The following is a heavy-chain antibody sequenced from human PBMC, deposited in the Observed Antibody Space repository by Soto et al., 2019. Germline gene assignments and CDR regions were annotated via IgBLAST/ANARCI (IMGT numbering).Heavy chain of an antibody. Sequence: PGGSLRLSCVVSEFTFISYAMSWVRQAPGKGLEWVSVISNSGAATYYADSVKGRITISRDSSKNTLYLHMNSLRAEDTAVYYCAKLSSSGWYGHIDYWGQGTLVTVSS. D-gene: IGHD6-19*01. CDR1: EFTFISYA. CDR2: ISNSGAAT. CDR3: AKLSSSGWYGHIDY. J-gene: IGHJ4*02. V-gene: IGHV3-23*01.